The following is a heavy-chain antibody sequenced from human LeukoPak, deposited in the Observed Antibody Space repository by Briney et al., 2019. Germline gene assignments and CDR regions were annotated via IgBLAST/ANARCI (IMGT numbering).Heavy chain of an antibody. J-gene: IGHJ5*02. CDR2: ISAYNGNT. Sequence: ASVKVSCKASGYTFTSYGISWVRQVPGQGLEWMGWISAYNGNTNYAQKLQGRVTMTTDTSTSTAYMELSSLRSEDTAVYYCARGFYDYVWGSYRRYNWFDPWGQGTLVTVSS. CDR1: GYTFTSYG. CDR3: ARGFYDYVWGSYRRYNWFDP. D-gene: IGHD3-16*02. V-gene: IGHV1-18*01.